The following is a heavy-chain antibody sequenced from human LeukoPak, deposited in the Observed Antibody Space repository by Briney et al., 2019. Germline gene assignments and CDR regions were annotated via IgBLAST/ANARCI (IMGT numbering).Heavy chain of an antibody. CDR3: STSPGDESDF. J-gene: IGHJ4*02. V-gene: IGHV3-15*01. CDR2: IKSKTDGGTT. Sequence: GGSLRLSCAASGFTFINAWMTWVRQAPGKGLEWVGRIKSKTDGGTTDYAAPVKGRFSISGDDSKNTLYLQMNSLKTEDTAVYYCSTSPGDESDFWGQGTLVTVSS. CDR1: GFTFINAW. D-gene: IGHD2-21*01.